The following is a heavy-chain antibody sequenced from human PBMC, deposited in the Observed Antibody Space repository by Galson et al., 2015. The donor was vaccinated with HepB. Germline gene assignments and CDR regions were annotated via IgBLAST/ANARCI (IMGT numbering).Heavy chain of an antibody. D-gene: IGHD2-2*01. V-gene: IGHV3-30*18. CDR2: IPYDGSNK. CDR3: AKVSHFYCSSTSCHQDY. CDR1: GFTFSSYG. J-gene: IGHJ4*02. Sequence: SLRLSCAASGFTFSSYGMHWVRQAPGKGLEWVAVIPYDGSNKYYADSVKGRFTISRDNSKNTLYLQMNSLRAGDTAVYYCAKVSHFYCSSTSCHQDYWGQGTLVTVSS.